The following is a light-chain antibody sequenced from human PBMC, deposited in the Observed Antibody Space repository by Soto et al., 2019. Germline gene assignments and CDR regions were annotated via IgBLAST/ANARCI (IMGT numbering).Light chain of an antibody. J-gene: IGKJ2*01. CDR2: GAS. Sequence: EIVLTQSPGTLSLSPGERATLSCRASQSVSGSYLAGYQQKPGQAPRLLIYGASSRATGIPDRFSGSGSGTDFTLTISRLEPEDFAVYYCQQYGSSGYTFGQGTKLEIK. CDR1: QSVSGSY. V-gene: IGKV3-20*01. CDR3: QQYGSSGYT.